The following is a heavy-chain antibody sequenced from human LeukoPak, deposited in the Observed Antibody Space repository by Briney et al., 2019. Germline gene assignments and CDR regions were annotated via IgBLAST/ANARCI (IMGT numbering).Heavy chain of an antibody. V-gene: IGHV3-33*06. J-gene: IGHJ4*02. CDR2: IWYDGSNK. CDR3: AKDHYDVLTGTTYYFDH. CDR1: GFTFSSYG. Sequence: PGGSLRLSXAASGFTFSSYGIHWVRQAPGKGLEWVALIWYDGSNKYYADSVKGRFTISRDNSRNTLYLQMNSLRAEDTAVYYCAKDHYDVLTGTTYYFDHWGRGTLVTVSS. D-gene: IGHD3-9*01.